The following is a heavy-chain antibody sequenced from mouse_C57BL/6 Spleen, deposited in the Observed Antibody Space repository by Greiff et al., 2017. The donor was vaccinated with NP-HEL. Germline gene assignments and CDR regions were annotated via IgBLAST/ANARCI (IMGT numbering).Heavy chain of an antibody. CDR1: GYTFTSYW. CDR2: IDPSDSYT. D-gene: IGHD1-1*01. J-gene: IGHJ4*01. Sequence: VQLQQSGAELVMPGASVKLSCKASGYTFTSYWMHWVKQRPGQGLEWIGEIDPSDSYTNYNQKFKGKSTLTVDKSSSTAYMQLSSLTSEDSAVYYCARRGTTVVDYYYAMDYWGQGTSVTVSS. V-gene: IGHV1-69*01. CDR3: ARRGTTVVDYYYAMDY.